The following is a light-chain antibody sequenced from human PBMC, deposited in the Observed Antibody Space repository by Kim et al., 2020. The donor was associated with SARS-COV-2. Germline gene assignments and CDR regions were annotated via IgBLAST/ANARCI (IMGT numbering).Light chain of an antibody. J-gene: IGKJ1*01. V-gene: IGKV3-15*01. CDR1: KRVSSN. CDR2: GAS. Sequence: SPGDTATPSCWATKRVSSNVAWYQQHPAQAPRRLLYGASSTATDIPARFSGRGSGTDFSPPISSLQYEDLAVYHCQQYDDWPPWTFGQGTKVDIK. CDR3: QQYDDWPPWT.